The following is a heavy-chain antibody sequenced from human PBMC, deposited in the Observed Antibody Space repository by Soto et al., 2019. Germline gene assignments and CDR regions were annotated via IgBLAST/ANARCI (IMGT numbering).Heavy chain of an antibody. CDR1: GGSFSGYY. D-gene: IGHD6-6*01. Sequence: QVQLQQWGAGLLKPSETLSLTCAVYGGSFSGYYWSWIRQTPGKGLVWIGEINHSGSTNYNPSLKSRVTISVDTSKNQFSLKRSSVTAADTAVYYCARGIAARPSPFDYWGQGTLVTVSA. V-gene: IGHV4-34*01. J-gene: IGHJ4*02. CDR2: INHSGST. CDR3: ARGIAARPSPFDY.